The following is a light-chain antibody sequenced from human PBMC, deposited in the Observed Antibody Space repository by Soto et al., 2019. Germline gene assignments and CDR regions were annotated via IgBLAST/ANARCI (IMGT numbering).Light chain of an antibody. V-gene: IGKV4-1*01. J-gene: IGKJ4*01. CDR3: QQYHNTLPLT. CDR2: WAS. CDR1: QSVLYSSNNKNY. Sequence: DIVMTQSPDSLAVSLGERATINCKSSQSVLYSSNNKNYLAWYQQKPGQPPKLLIYWASTRESGVPDRFSGGGSGTDFTLTISSLQAEDVAVYYCQQYHNTLPLTFGGGTKVEIK.